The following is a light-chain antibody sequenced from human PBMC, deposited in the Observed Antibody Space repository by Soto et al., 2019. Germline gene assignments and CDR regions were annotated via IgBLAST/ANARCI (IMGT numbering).Light chain of an antibody. CDR2: AAS. CDR3: QQYAGSPPWT. CDR1: QSVTSSY. V-gene: IGKV3-20*01. J-gene: IGKJ1*01. Sequence: EIVLTQSPGTLSLSPGERATLSCRASQSVTSSYLAWYQQKPGQAPRLLIYAASSRATGIPDRFSGSGSGTDFTLTISGLEPEDFAVYYCQQYAGSPPWTFGQGTKVDIK.